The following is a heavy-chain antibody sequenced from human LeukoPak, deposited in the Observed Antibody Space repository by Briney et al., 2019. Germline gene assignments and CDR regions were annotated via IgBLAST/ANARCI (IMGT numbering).Heavy chain of an antibody. J-gene: IGHJ3*02. CDR2: LYSGGST. D-gene: IGHD2-8*01. CDR1: GFTFSSYA. V-gene: IGHV3-53*01. Sequence: PGGSLRLSCAASGFTFSSYAMSWVRQAPGKGLECVSVLYSGGSTYYADSAKGRFTISRDNSNNTLYLQMHNLRAEDTAVYYCARDRRYCTDGVCYSFGFDIWGQGTMVTVSS. CDR3: ARDRRYCTDGVCYSFGFDI.